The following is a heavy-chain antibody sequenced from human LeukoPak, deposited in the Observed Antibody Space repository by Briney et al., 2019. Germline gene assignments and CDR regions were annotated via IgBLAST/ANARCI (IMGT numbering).Heavy chain of an antibody. D-gene: IGHD2/OR15-2a*01. J-gene: IGHJ3*02. Sequence: AASVKVSCKASGYTFTSHAVNWVRQAPGQGLEWMGWINTNGGNPTYAQDFTGRYVFSVDTSVSTAYLQISSLKTEDTAVYYCARAPENLRGALDIWGQGTMVTVSS. CDR1: GYTFTSHA. CDR2: INTNGGNP. CDR3: ARAPENLRGALDI. V-gene: IGHV7-4-1*02.